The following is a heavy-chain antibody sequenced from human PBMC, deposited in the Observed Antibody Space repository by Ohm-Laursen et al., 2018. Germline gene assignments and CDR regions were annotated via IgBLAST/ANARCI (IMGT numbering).Heavy chain of an antibody. CDR3: AKDPGRATTTVSTYFDY. CDR1: GFSFSSYG. Sequence: SLRLSCAASGFSFSSYGMHWVRQAPGKGLEWAAVISYDGSNKYYGDSVKGRFTISRDNSKNTLYLQMNSLRAEDTAVYYCAKDPGRATTTVSTYFDYWGQGTLVTVSS. J-gene: IGHJ4*02. V-gene: IGHV3-30*18. CDR2: ISYDGSNK. D-gene: IGHD4-17*01.